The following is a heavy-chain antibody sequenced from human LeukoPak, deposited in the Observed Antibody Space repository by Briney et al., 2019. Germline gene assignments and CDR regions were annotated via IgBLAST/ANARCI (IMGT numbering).Heavy chain of an antibody. CDR1: GGSTSSSFSY. CDR2: IYYSGTT. V-gene: IGHV4-39*01. J-gene: IGHJ4*02. Sequence: PSETLSLTCTVSGGSTSSSFSYWGWIRQPPGKGLEWIGSIYYSGTTYYNPSLKSRVTISVDTSKNQFSLKLSSVTAADTAVYYCATSPLTSTIAAFDYWGQGTLVTVSS. D-gene: IGHD6-13*01. CDR3: ATSPLTSTIAAFDY.